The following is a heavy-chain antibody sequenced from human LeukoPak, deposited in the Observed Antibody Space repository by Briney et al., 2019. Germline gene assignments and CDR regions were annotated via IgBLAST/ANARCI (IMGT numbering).Heavy chain of an antibody. J-gene: IGHJ3*02. CDR1: GGSISGNA. Sequence: SETLSLTCTVSGGSISGNAWNWVRQPAGKGLEWIGRILTSGDTVYNPSLESRVTMSLDTSKNQFSLKLNTLTAADTPVYYCARRFNSRNDDVFDIWGQGTMVSVSS. CDR2: ILTSGDT. CDR3: ARRFNSRNDDVFDI. V-gene: IGHV4-4*07. D-gene: IGHD1-1*01.